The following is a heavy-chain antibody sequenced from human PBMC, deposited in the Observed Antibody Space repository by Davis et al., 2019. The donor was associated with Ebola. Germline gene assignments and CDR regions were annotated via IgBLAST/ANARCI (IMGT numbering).Heavy chain of an antibody. V-gene: IGHV3-11*01. CDR1: GFTFSDYY. Sequence: GESLKISCAASGFTFSDYYMSWIRQAPGKGPEWVSYISSSGSTIYYADSVKGRFTISRDNAKNSLYLQMNSLRAEDTAVYYCARSLVWVQGVRRRYYGMDVWGQGTTVTVSS. D-gene: IGHD3-10*01. CDR3: ARSLVWVQGVRRRYYGMDV. J-gene: IGHJ6*02. CDR2: ISSSGSTI.